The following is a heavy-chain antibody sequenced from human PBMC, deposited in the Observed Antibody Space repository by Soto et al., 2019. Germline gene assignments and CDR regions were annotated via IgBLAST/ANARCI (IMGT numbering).Heavy chain of an antibody. CDR1: GFTFSNCW. CDR2: IKEDGSEI. D-gene: IGHD3-10*01. V-gene: IGHV3-7*04. CDR3: VRSSGWTGDY. J-gene: IGHJ4*02. Sequence: EVQLVESGGGLVQPGGSLRLSCVTSGFTFSNCWMHWVRQVPGKGLEWVANIKEDGSEIHYVDSVKGRFTISRDNAKNSLHLQMSSLRVEDTAVYHCVRSSGWTGDYWGQGVLVTVSS.